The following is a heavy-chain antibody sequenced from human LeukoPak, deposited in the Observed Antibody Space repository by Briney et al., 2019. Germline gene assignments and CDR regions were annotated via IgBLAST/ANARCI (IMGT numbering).Heavy chain of an antibody. J-gene: IGHJ3*02. Sequence: GGSLRLSCVASGFTFSNYWMTWFRQTPGKGLGWVGNINQDGSEKYYLDSVRGRFTISRDNAKNSLYLQMNSLRAEDTAVYYCARDGLRETVTEDAFDIWGQGTMVTVSS. CDR3: ARDGLRETVTEDAFDI. V-gene: IGHV3-7*01. CDR1: GFTFSNYW. D-gene: IGHD4-17*01. CDR2: INQDGSEK.